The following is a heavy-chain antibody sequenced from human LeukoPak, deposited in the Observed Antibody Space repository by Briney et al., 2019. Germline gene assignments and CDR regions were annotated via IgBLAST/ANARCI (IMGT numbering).Heavy chain of an antibody. D-gene: IGHD2-15*01. CDR3: ARDRRATPMYFFDF. Sequence: GGSLRLSCAASRFSFSDYTMSWVCQLPGKGLEWVSGIRHSGVDSSYADYVKGRFTISRDNSKNMLYLQMNSLRDDDTGVYYCARDRRATPMYFFDFWGQGTPVTVSS. CDR1: RFSFSDYT. CDR2: IRHSGVDS. J-gene: IGHJ4*02. V-gene: IGHV3-23*01.